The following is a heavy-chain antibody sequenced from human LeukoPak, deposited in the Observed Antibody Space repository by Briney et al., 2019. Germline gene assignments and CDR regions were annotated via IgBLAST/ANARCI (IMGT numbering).Heavy chain of an antibody. CDR1: GGSFSGYY. J-gene: IGHJ4*02. V-gene: IGHV4-34*01. D-gene: IGHD2-8*01. CDR3: ARGVLIRGALDRYRTNGVCPRFDY. Sequence: PSETLSLTCAVYGGSFSGYYWSWIRQPPGKGLEWIGEINHSGSTNYNPSLKSRVTISVDTSKNQFSLKLSSVTAADTAVYYCARGVLIRGALDRYRTNGVCPRFDYWGQGTLVTVSS. CDR2: INHSGST.